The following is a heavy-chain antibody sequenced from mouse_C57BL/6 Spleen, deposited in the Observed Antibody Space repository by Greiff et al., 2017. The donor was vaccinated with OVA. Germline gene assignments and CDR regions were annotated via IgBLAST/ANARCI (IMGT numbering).Heavy chain of an antibody. J-gene: IGHJ3*01. Sequence: VQLQQPGTELVKPGASVKLSCKASGYTFTSYCMPWVKQSPGQGLEWIGNINPSNGGTNYNEKFKGKATLTVDKSSSTAYMQLSSLTSEDSAVYDCEREGTLYYGNCAWFAYWGQGTLVTVSS. CDR1: GYTFTSYC. CDR2: INPSNGGT. V-gene: IGHV1-53*01. CDR3: EREGTLYYGNCAWFAY. D-gene: IGHD2-1*01.